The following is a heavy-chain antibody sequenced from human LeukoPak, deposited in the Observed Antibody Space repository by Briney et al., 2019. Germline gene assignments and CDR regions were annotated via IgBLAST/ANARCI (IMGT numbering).Heavy chain of an antibody. CDR2: FNSDGSTT. CDR1: GFTLSSYW. Sequence: GGSLRLSCAASGFTLSSYWMHWVRQAPEKGLVWVSRFNSDGSTTRYADSVKGRFTISRDSAKNTLYLQMNSLRDEDTAVYYCARVAAGYSVNYFDYWGQGTLVTVSS. D-gene: IGHD4-23*01. CDR3: ARVAAGYSVNYFDY. J-gene: IGHJ4*02. V-gene: IGHV3-74*01.